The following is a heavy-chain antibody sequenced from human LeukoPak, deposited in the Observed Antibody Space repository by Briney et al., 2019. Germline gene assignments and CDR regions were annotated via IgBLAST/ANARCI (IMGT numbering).Heavy chain of an antibody. CDR2: INSDGYSI. D-gene: IGHD4-17*01. Sequence: GGSLRLSCAASGFTFSGYWMHWVRQAPGKGLVWVSRINSDGYSITYADSVKGRFTISRDNAKNSLYLQMNSLRAEDTAVYYCARFDYADYLAFDYWGQETLVTVSS. CDR1: GFTFSGYW. J-gene: IGHJ4*02. V-gene: IGHV3-74*03. CDR3: ARFDYADYLAFDY.